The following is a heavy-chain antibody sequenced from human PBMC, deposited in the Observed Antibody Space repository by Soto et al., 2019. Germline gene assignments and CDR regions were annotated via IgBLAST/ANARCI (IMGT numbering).Heavy chain of an antibody. V-gene: IGHV4-59*01. CDR3: ASLPTTDFDY. Sequence: LSLTCTVSGGSISSYYWSWIRQPPGKGLEWIGYIYYSGSTNYNPSLKSRVTISVDTSKNQFSLKLSSVTAADTAVYYCASLPTTDFDYWGQGTLVTVSS. J-gene: IGHJ4*02. CDR2: IYYSGST. CDR1: GGSISSYY. D-gene: IGHD4-4*01.